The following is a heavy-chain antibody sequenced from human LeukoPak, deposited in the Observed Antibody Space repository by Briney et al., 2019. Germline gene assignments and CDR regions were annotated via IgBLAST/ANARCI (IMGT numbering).Heavy chain of an antibody. D-gene: IGHD3-9*01. CDR3: ASGLRYFESFDY. CDR1: GYTFTSYG. CDR2: ISAYNGNT. J-gene: IGHJ4*02. V-gene: IGHV1-18*01. Sequence: ASVKVSCKASGYTFTSYGISWVRQAPGQGLEWMGWISAYNGNTNYAQKLQGRVTMTTDTSTSTAYMELSRLRSDDTAVYYCASGLRYFESFDYWGQGTLVTVSS.